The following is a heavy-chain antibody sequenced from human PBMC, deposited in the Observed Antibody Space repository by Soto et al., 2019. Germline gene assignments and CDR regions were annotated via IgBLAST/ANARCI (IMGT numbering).Heavy chain of an antibody. Sequence: QVELVQSGAEVKKPGASVKVSCKASGYTFTSYGISWVRQAPGQGLEWMGWISAYNGNTNYAQKLQGRVTMTTDTSTSTAYMELWSLRSDDTAVYYCARDVEGGWVTTASGYWGQGTLVTVSS. V-gene: IGHV1-18*01. D-gene: IGHD4-17*01. J-gene: IGHJ4*02. CDR3: ARDVEGGWVTTASGY. CDR1: GYTFTSYG. CDR2: ISAYNGNT.